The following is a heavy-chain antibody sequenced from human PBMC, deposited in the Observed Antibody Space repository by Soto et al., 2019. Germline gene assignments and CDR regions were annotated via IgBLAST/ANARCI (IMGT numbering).Heavy chain of an antibody. CDR2: INHSGST. Sequence: QVQLQQWGAGLLKPSETLSLTCAVYGGSFSGYYWSWIRQPPGKGLEWIGEINHSGSTNYNPSLTSRVTISVDTAKNQFSLKLSSVTAADTAVYYCARGDTVTMVVADYWGQGTLVTVSS. D-gene: IGHD4-17*01. V-gene: IGHV4-34*01. CDR3: ARGDTVTMVVADY. CDR1: GGSFSGYY. J-gene: IGHJ4*02.